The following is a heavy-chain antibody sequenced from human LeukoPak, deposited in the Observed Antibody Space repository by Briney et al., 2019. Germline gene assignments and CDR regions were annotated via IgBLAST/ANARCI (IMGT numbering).Heavy chain of an antibody. Sequence: GGSLRLSCAASGFTLSSYAMSWVRQAPGKGLEWVGRIKSKTDGGTTDYAAPVKGRFTISRDDSKNTLYLQMNSLKTEDTAVYYCTTDPRPSGLLLWFGELVSFDYWGQGTLVTVSS. CDR2: IKSKTDGGTT. D-gene: IGHD3-10*01. V-gene: IGHV3-15*01. J-gene: IGHJ4*02. CDR1: GFTLSSYA. CDR3: TTDPRPSGLLLWFGELVSFDY.